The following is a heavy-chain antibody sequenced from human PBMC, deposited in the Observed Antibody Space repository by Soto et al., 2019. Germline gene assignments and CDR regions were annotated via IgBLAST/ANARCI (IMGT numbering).Heavy chain of an antibody. CDR2: IIPIFGTA. CDR3: AREIRQSSGWYVGRYYYGMDV. CDR1: GGTFSSYA. V-gene: IGHV1-69*01. J-gene: IGHJ6*02. Sequence: QVQLVQSGAEVKKPGSSVKVSCKASGGTFSSYAISWVRQAPGQGLEWMGGIIPIFGTANYAQKFQGRVTITADESTSTAYMALSSLRSEDTAVYYCAREIRQSSGWYVGRYYYGMDVWGQGTTVTVSS. D-gene: IGHD6-19*01.